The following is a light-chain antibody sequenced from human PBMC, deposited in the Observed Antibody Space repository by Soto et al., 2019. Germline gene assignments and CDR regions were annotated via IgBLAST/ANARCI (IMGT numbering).Light chain of an antibody. CDR3: QQYNDWPLT. Sequence: EIVMTQSPVTLSVSPGERATLSCRASQSVSSNLAWYQQKRGQAPSLLIYGAFTRATGIPTRFSGTGSGTEFTLTISSLQSEDFALYYCQQYNDWPLTFGQGTKVEV. J-gene: IGKJ1*01. V-gene: IGKV3-15*01. CDR2: GAF. CDR1: QSVSSN.